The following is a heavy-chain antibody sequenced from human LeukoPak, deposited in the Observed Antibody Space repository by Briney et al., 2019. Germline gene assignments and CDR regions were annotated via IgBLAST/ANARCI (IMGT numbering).Heavy chain of an antibody. CDR3: ALSRGYI. Sequence: ASVKVSCKASGYTFTSYYIHWVRQAPGQGLEWMGIINPSGDITTFAQKFQGRVTMTRDTSTSTGYMGLSSLRSEDTAVYYCALSRGYIWGQGTMVTVFS. J-gene: IGHJ3*02. CDR1: GYTFTSYY. CDR2: INPSGDIT. D-gene: IGHD2/OR15-2a*01. V-gene: IGHV1-46*01.